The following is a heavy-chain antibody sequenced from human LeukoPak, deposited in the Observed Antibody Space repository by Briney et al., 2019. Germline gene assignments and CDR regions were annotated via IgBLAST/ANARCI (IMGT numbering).Heavy chain of an antibody. CDR1: GGSISSSNW. CDR3: ARAEPGYSSSWYVNYYYMDV. D-gene: IGHD6-13*01. V-gene: IGHV4-4*02. CDR2: IYHSGST. Sequence: SGTLSLTCAVSGGSISSSNWWSWVRQPPGKGLEWIGEIYHSGSTNYNPSLKSRVTISVDKSKNQFSLKLSSVTAADTAVYYCARAEPGYSSSWYVNYYYMDVWGKGTTVTV. J-gene: IGHJ6*03.